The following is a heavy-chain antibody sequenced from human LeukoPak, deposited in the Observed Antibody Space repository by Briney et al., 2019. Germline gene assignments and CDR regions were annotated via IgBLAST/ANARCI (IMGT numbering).Heavy chain of an antibody. J-gene: IGHJ4*02. D-gene: IGHD1-7*01. V-gene: IGHV3-23*01. CDR3: AKDRYNWNYFTDY. Sequence: GGSLRLSCAASGFTLSSYAMSWVRQAPGKGLEWVSAISGSGGSTYYADSVKGRFTISRDNSKNTLYLQMNSLRAEDTAVYYCAKDRYNWNYFTDYWGQGTLVTVSS. CDR1: GFTLSSYA. CDR2: ISGSGGST.